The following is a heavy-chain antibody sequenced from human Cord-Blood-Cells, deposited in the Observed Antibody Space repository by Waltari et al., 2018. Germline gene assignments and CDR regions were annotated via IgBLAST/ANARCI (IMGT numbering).Heavy chain of an antibody. D-gene: IGHD4-17*01. Sequence: QVQLQQWGAGLLKPSETLSLTCAVYGGSFSGYYWSWIRQPPGKGLEWIGEINHSGSTNYNRSLRRRVTIPVGTSKIQFSLKLSSVSAADTGVYYWAGSIEYGVPFDYWGQGTLVTVSS. CDR2: INHSGST. J-gene: IGHJ4*02. V-gene: IGHV4-34*01. CDR3: AGSIEYGVPFDY. CDR1: GGSFSGYY.